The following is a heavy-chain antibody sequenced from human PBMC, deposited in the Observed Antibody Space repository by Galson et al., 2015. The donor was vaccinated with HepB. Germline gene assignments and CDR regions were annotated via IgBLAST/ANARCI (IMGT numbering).Heavy chain of an antibody. CDR3: ARGFYDILTGYSDAFDI. V-gene: IGHV1-8*01. J-gene: IGHJ3*02. Sequence: SVKVSCKASGYTFTSYDINWVRQATGQGLEWMGWMNPNSGNTGYAQKFQGRVTMTRNTSISTAYMELSSQRSEDTAVYYCARGFYDILTGYSDAFDIWGQGTMVTVSS. CDR1: GYTFTSYD. D-gene: IGHD3-9*01. CDR2: MNPNSGNT.